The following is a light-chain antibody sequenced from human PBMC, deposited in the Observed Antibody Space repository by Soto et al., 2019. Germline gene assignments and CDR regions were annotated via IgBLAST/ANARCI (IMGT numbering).Light chain of an antibody. CDR1: QTISNY. CDR2: STS. CDR3: QQSYSSPLS. Sequence: DIQMTQSPPSLSASVGDRVTITCRASQTISNYLTWYQQKPGKAPKLLIYSTSTLQSGVASRFSGSGSGTDFTLTISRLQPEDFATYYCQQSYSSPLSFGPGTRVDLK. J-gene: IGKJ3*01. V-gene: IGKV1-39*01.